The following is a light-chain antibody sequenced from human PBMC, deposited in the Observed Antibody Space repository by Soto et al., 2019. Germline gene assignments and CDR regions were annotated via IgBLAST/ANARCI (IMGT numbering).Light chain of an antibody. Sequence: DIQMTQSPSTLSASVGDRVTITCRASQSVSSWLAWYQQKPGKAPKLLIYDVSSLQSGVPSRFSGSGSGTEFTLTISSLQPDDSVTYYCQKYNSAPLTFGVGTKVDI. CDR1: QSVSSW. CDR3: QKYNSAPLT. CDR2: DVS. V-gene: IGKV1-5*01. J-gene: IGKJ4*01.